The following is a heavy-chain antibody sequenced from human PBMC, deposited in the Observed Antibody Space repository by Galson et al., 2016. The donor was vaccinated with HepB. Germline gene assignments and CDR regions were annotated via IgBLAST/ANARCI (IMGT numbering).Heavy chain of an antibody. CDR3: ARDEGHPTPIQQRPQGGGFDP. Sequence: SLRLSCAASGFPFSSSALHWVRQAPGKGLEWVAVISFDGLKSDHVDAVTGRFTISRDNSKNTLYLQMNSLRIDDTALYFCARDEGHPTPIQQRPQGGGFDPWGQGTLVTVSS. J-gene: IGHJ5*02. CDR1: GFPFSSSA. D-gene: IGHD1/OR15-1a*01. CDR2: ISFDGLKS. V-gene: IGHV3-30-3*01.